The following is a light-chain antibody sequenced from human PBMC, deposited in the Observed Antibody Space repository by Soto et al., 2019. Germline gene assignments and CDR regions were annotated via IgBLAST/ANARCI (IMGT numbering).Light chain of an antibody. CDR2: EVS. CDR1: SSNIGAGYD. J-gene: IGLJ1*01. CDR3: CSYASSSTYV. V-gene: IGLV1-40*01. Sequence: QSVLTQPPSVSGAPGQRVTISCTGSSSNIGAGYDVQWYQQFPGEAPKLILYEVSQRPSGVSDRFSGSKSGNTASLTISGLQAEDEADYHCCSYASSSTYVFGTGTKVTVL.